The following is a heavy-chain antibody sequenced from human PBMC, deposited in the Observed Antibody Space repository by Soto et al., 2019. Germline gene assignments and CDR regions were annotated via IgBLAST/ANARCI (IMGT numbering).Heavy chain of an antibody. CDR1: GFTFSSYA. Sequence: QVQLVESGGGVVQPGRSLRLSCAASGFTFSSYAMHWVRQAPGKGLEWVAVISYDGSNKYYADYVKGRFTSSRDNSKNTLYLQMNSLRAEDTAVYYCARCTNSSTFDYWGQGTLVNVSS. CDR3: ARCTNSSTFDY. CDR2: ISYDGSNK. D-gene: IGHD2-2*01. V-gene: IGHV3-30-3*01. J-gene: IGHJ4*02.